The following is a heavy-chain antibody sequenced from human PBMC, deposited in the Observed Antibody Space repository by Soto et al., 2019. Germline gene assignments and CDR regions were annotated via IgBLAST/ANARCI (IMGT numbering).Heavy chain of an antibody. J-gene: IGHJ4*02. V-gene: IGHV1-69*01. D-gene: IGHD1-1*01. Sequence: QVQLVQSGAEVKKPGSSVKVSCKASGGTFSGYPISWVRQAPGQGLEWMGVIIPIFGSVNSAQKFQGRVTITADESTSTAYMELSSLRSEDTAVYYCARPRTTGTTKGYDYWGQGTLVTVSS. CDR3: ARPRTTGTTKGYDY. CDR2: IIPIFGSV. CDR1: GGTFSGYP.